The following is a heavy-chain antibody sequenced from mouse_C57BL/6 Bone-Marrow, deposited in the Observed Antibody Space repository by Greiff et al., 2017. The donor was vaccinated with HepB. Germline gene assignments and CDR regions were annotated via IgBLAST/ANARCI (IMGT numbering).Heavy chain of an antibody. J-gene: IGHJ4*01. V-gene: IGHV1-64*01. CDR1: GYTFTSYW. CDR3: ASAYYSNYGDAMDY. D-gene: IGHD2-5*01. CDR2: IHPNSGST. Sequence: QVQLQQPGAELVKPGASVKLSCKASGYTFTSYWMHWVKQRPGQGLEWIGMIHPNSGSTNYNEKFKSKATLTVDKSSSTAYMQLSSLTSEDSAVYYCASAYYSNYGDAMDYWGQGTSVTVSS.